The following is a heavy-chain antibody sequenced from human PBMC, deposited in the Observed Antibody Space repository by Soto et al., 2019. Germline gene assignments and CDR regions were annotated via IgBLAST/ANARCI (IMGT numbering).Heavy chain of an antibody. D-gene: IGHD6-13*01. J-gene: IGHJ5*02. CDR1: GFTFSSYA. V-gene: IGHV3-23*01. CDR2: ISGSGGST. CDR3: AKDWGSSWQRGGWFDP. Sequence: EVQLLESGGGLVQPGGSLRLSCAASGFTFSSYAMSWVRQAPGKGLEWVSAISGSGGSTYYADSVKGRFTISRDNSKNTLYQQMNSLRAEDTAVYYCAKDWGSSWQRGGWFDPWGQGTLVTVSS.